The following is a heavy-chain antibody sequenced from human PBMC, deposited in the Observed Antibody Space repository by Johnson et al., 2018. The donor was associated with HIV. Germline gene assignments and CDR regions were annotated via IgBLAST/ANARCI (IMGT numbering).Heavy chain of an antibody. CDR3: ARVDRGAFAI. J-gene: IGHJ3*02. CDR2: ISHDGSNK. Sequence: QVQLVESGGGVVQPGRSLRLSCTASGFTFSNYGMHWVRQAPGKGLEWVAVISHDGSNKYYADSVKGRFTISRDNSKNTLYLQMNTLRAEDTAVYYCARVDRGAFAIWGRGTMVTVSS. D-gene: IGHD3-22*01. CDR1: GFTFSNYG. V-gene: IGHV3-30*03.